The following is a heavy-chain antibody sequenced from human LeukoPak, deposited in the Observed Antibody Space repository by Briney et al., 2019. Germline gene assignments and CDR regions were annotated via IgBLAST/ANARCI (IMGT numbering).Heavy chain of an antibody. V-gene: IGHV3-7*01. CDR3: ARGDYDFWSGYYGYYYYYGMDV. D-gene: IGHD3-3*01. Sequence: GSLRLSCAASGFTFSSYWMSWVRQAPGKGLEWVANIKQDGSEKYYVDSVKGRFTISRDNAKNSLYLQMNSLRAEDTAVYYCARGDYDFWSGYYGYYYYYGMDVWGQGTTVTVSS. J-gene: IGHJ6*02. CDR2: IKQDGSEK. CDR1: GFTFSSYW.